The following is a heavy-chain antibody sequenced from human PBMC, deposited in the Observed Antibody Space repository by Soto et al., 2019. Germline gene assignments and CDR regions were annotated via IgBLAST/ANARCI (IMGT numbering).Heavy chain of an antibody. Sequence: ASLRLSCAASGFTFSSYAMTWVRQAPGKGLEWVSGFSGGGSTYYADSVKGRFTISRDNSKNTLYLQMNSLRAEDTAVYYCAKALYSGSYHAFDYWGQGTLVTVSS. CDR2: FSGGGST. D-gene: IGHD1-26*01. J-gene: IGHJ4*02. V-gene: IGHV3-23*01. CDR1: GFTFSSYA. CDR3: AKALYSGSYHAFDY.